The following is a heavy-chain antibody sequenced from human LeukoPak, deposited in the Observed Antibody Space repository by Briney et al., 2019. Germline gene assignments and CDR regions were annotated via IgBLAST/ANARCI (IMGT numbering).Heavy chain of an antibody. CDR2: ISGSGGST. V-gene: IGHV3-23*01. CDR1: GFTFSSYA. D-gene: IGHD3-16*01. CDR3: APGDSYYDYVWGSYDGDY. Sequence: GGSLRFSCAASGFTFSSYAMSWVRQAPGKGLEWVSAISGSGGSTYYADSVKGRFTISRDNSKNTLYLQMNSLRAEDTAVYYCAPGDSYYDYVWGSYDGDYWGQGTLVTVSS. J-gene: IGHJ4*02.